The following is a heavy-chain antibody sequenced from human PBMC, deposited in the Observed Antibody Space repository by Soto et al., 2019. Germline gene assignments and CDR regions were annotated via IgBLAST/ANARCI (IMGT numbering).Heavy chain of an antibody. D-gene: IGHD6-13*01. V-gene: IGHV1-58*01. J-gene: IGHJ4*02. CDR2: IVVGSGNT. CDR1: GFAFTSSA. Sequence: VKFAFKSSGFAFTSSAVQWVRQARGQRLEWIGWIVVGSGNTNYAQKFQERVTITRDMSTSTAYMELSSLRSEDTAVYYCAATPYSSSWYDNFDYWGQGTLVTVSS. CDR3: AATPYSSSWYDNFDY.